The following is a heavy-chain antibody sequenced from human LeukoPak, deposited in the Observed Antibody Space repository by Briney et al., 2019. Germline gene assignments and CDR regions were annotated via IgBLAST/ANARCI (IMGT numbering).Heavy chain of an antibody. CDR2: ISGDGAYT. CDR1: GFTFDDYA. D-gene: IGHD6-6*01. V-gene: IGHV3-43*02. J-gene: IGHJ4*02. Sequence: PGGSLRLSCAASGFTFDDYAMHWVRQAPGKRLEWVSLISGDGAYTYYADSVKGRFTISRDNSKNTLYLQMNSLRAEDTAVYYCARDFKKGQLVHYYFDYWGQGTLVTVSS. CDR3: ARDFKKGQLVHYYFDY.